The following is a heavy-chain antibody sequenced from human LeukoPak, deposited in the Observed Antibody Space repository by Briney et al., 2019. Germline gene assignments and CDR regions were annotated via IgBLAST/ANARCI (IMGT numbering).Heavy chain of an antibody. CDR3: ARVPQLLWFGEGGYYFDY. D-gene: IGHD3-10*01. CDR1: GGTFSSYA. V-gene: IGHV1-69*01. Sequence: EASVKVSCKASGGTFSSYAISWVRQAPGQGLEWMGGIIPIFGTANYAQKFQGRVTITADESTSTAYMELSSLRSGDTAVYYCARVPQLLWFGEGGYYFDYWGQGTLVTVSS. CDR2: IIPIFGTA. J-gene: IGHJ4*02.